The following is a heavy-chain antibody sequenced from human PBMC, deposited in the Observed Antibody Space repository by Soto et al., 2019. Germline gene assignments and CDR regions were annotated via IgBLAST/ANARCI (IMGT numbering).Heavy chain of an antibody. V-gene: IGHV1-46*01. J-gene: IGHJ5*02. D-gene: IGHD2-2*01. CDR2: INPTGGST. CDR3: ARVVPGAEAWFGP. CDR1: GYSFSSHY. Sequence: QVQLVQSGAEVKKPGASVRVSCKASGYSFSSHYMHWVKQAPGQGLEWLGIINPTGGSTTYAQKFQGRVTLTTDTSTTTAYMELRSLRSDDTAVYYCARVVPGAEAWFGPWGQGTLVTVSS.